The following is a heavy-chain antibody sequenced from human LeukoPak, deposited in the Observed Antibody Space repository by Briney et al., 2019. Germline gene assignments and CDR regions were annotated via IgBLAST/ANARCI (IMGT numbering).Heavy chain of an antibody. CDR1: GYTFTSYA. Sequence: ASVKVSCKASGYTFTSYAMHWVRQAPGQRLEGMGWINAGNGNTKYSQKFQGRVTITRDTSASTAYMELSSLRSEDTAVYYCASTYCSGGSCYGKWWFDPWGQGTLVTVSS. CDR2: INAGNGNT. J-gene: IGHJ5*02. V-gene: IGHV1-3*01. CDR3: ASTYCSGGSCYGKWWFDP. D-gene: IGHD2-15*01.